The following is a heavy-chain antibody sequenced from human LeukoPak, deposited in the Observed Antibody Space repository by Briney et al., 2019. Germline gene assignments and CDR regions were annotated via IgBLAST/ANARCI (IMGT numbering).Heavy chain of an antibody. D-gene: IGHD3-22*01. CDR2: IKQDGSEK. CDR1: GFTFSSYW. J-gene: IGHJ6*03. V-gene: IGHV3-7*01. CDR3: ARVRDYYDSSGWFGRDYYYYMDV. Sequence: HPGGSLRLSCAASGFTFSSYWMSWVRQAPGKGLEWVANIKQDGSEKYYVDSVKGRFTISRDNAKNSLYLQMDSLRAEDTAVYYCARVRDYYDSSGWFGRDYYYYMDVWGKGTTVTISS.